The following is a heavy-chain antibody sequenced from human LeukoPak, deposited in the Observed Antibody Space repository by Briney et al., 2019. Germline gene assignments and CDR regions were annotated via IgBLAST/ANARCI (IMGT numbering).Heavy chain of an antibody. J-gene: IGHJ4*02. D-gene: IGHD4-23*01. Sequence: ASVKVSCKASGYTFTSYYMHWVRQAPGQGLEWMGIINPSGGSTSYAQKFQGRVTMTRDTSTSTVYMELSSLRPEDTAVYYCARDDYGGNSFDYWGQGTLVTVSS. CDR2: INPSGGST. CDR3: ARDDYGGNSFDY. CDR1: GYTFTSYY. V-gene: IGHV1-46*01.